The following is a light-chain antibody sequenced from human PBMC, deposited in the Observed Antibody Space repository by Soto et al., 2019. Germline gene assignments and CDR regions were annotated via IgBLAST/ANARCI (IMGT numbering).Light chain of an antibody. CDR3: QQYGSSPPIT. CDR1: QSVSSSY. J-gene: IGKJ5*01. V-gene: IGKV3-20*01. CDR2: GAS. Sequence: EIVLTQSPGTLSLSPGERATLSCRASQSVSSSYLAWYQXXXXXXPRLLIYGASSRATGIPDRFSGSGSGTDFTLTISRLEPEDFAVYYCQQYGSSPPITFGQGTRLEIK.